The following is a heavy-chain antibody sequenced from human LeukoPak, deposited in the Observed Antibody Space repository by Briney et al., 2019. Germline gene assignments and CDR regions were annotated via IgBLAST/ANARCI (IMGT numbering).Heavy chain of an antibody. D-gene: IGHD6-19*01. V-gene: IGHV1-2*02. CDR1: GNTFTGYY. CDR3: ARDGYSSGWYDY. J-gene: IGHJ4*02. Sequence: ASVKVSCKASGNTFTGYYMHWVRQAPGQGLEWMGWINPNSGGTNYAQKFQGRVTMTRDTSISTAYMELSRLRSDDTAVYYCARDGYSSGWYDYWGQGTLVTVSS. CDR2: INPNSGGT.